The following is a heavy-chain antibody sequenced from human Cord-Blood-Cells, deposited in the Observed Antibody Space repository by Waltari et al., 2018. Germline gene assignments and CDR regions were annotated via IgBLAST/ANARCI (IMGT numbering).Heavy chain of an antibody. CDR3: ARDREESDGSLDI. V-gene: IGHV4-4*02. Sequence: QVQLQESGPGLVKPSGTLSLTCAVSGGSISSSNWWSWVRQPPGKGLEWIGEIYNSGSNNYTPPLKSRDTISVDKSKNQFCLKLSSGTAADTAVYYCARDREESDGSLDIWGQGTMVTVSS. CDR2: IYNSGSN. J-gene: IGHJ3*02. CDR1: GGSISSSNW.